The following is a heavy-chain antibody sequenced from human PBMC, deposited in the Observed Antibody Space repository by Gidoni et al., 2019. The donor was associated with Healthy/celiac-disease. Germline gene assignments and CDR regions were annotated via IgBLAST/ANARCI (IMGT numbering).Heavy chain of an antibody. CDR3: ARDQQWLATDYYGMDV. CDR2: IWYDGSNK. Sequence: QVQLVASGGGVVQPGRSLRLPCAASGFTLSTSGMLWVRQAPGKGREWVAVIWYDGSNKDYADSVKGRFTISRDNSKNTLYLQMNSLRAEDTAVYYCARDQQWLATDYYGMDVWGQGTTVTVSS. V-gene: IGHV3-33*01. CDR1: GFTLSTSG. D-gene: IGHD6-19*01. J-gene: IGHJ6*02.